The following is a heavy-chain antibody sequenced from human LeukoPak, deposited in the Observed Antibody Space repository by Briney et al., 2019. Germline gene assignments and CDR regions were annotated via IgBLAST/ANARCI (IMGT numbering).Heavy chain of an antibody. CDR1: GGSISSGGYS. D-gene: IGHD2-2*01. V-gene: IGHV4-61*08. Sequence: SETLSLTCAVSGGSISSGGYSWSWIRQPPGKGLEWIGFIYYGGSTNYNPSLRSRVTISVDTSKNQFSLNLSSVTAADTAMYYCARASGTSPPIDSWGQGILVTVSS. J-gene: IGHJ5*01. CDR3: ARASGTSPPIDS. CDR2: IYYGGST.